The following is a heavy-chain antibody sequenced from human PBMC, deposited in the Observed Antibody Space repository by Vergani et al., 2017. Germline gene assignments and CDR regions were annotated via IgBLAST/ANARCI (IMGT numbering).Heavy chain of an antibody. CDR2: IRYDGSNK. V-gene: IGHV3-30*02. CDR1: GFTFSSYC. CDR3: AKGRAVTTRLFDD. J-gene: IGHJ4*02. D-gene: IGHD4-17*01. Sequence: QVQLVESGGGVVQPGGSLRLSCAASGFTFSSYCMHWVRQAPGKGLEWVAFIRYDGSNKYYADSVKGRFTISRDNSKKTQYRQMNSLRAEDTAVYYCAKGRAVTTRLFDDWGQGSLVTVYS.